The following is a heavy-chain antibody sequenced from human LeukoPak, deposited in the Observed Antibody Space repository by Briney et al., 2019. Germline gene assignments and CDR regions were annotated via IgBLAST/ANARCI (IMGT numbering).Heavy chain of an antibody. CDR2: MYYSGGT. J-gene: IGHJ3*02. Sequence: SQTLSLTCTVSVGSTRSSSHYWGWIRQPPGRGLEWIGRMYYSGGTYENAPFKSRVTIHVDTSKNKFSLKLSSLTAADTAIYYCARHGRRGFYFFGVFDIWGQGTTVTVSS. CDR1: VGSTRSSSHY. CDR3: ARHGRRGFYFFGVFDI. V-gene: IGHV4-39*01. D-gene: IGHD3-3*01.